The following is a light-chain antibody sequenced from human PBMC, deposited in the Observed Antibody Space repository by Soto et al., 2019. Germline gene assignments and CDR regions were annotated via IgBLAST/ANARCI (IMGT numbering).Light chain of an antibody. CDR3: QQYGSSPTWT. J-gene: IGKJ1*01. Sequence: ELVLTQTPRTLSLSPGERAAVFCRARQSVSSSYLAWYQQQPGQAPRLLIYGASSRATGIPDRFSGSGSGTDFTLTISRLEPEDFAVYYCQQYGSSPTWTFGQGTKVDIK. V-gene: IGKV3-20*01. CDR1: QSVSSSY. CDR2: GAS.